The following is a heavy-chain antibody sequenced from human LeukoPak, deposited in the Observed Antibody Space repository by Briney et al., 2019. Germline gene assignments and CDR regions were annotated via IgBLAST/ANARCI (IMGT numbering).Heavy chain of an antibody. CDR1: GGSISSYS. CDR3: ARIGGIPLGSLDI. D-gene: IGHD2-2*02. V-gene: IGHV4-59*01. J-gene: IGHJ3*02. CDR2: IYYSGSN. Sequence: SETLSLTCTVSGGSISSYSWSWIRQPPGKGLEWIGYIYYSGSNNYNSALKSQVTISADTSKNQFSLKLSSVTAADTAVYYCARIGGIPLGSLDIWGQGTMVSVFS.